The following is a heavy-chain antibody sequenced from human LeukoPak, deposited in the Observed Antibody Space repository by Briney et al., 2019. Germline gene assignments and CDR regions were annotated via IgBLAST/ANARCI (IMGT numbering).Heavy chain of an antibody. V-gene: IGHV1-18*01. CDR1: GYTFTSYG. Sequence: ASVKVSCKASGYTFTSYGISWARQAPGQGLEWMGWISAYNGNTNYAQKLQGRVTITRNTSISTAYMELSSLRSDDTAVYYCARGVTVTTIPYYYYFMDVWGKGTTVTVSS. CDR3: ARGVTVTTIPYYYYFMDV. CDR2: ISAYNGNT. J-gene: IGHJ6*03. D-gene: IGHD4-17*01.